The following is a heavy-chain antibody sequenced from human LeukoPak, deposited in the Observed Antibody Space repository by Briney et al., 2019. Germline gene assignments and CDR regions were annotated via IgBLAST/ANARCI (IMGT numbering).Heavy chain of an antibody. Sequence: SQTLSLTCTVSGGSISSGDYYWSWIRQPPGKGLEWIGYIYYSGSTYYNPSLKSRVTISVDTSKNQFSLKLSSVTAADTAVYYCARAIAVAGRLGTGDAFDIWGPGTMVTVSS. CDR2: IYYSGST. CDR1: GGSISSGDYY. CDR3: ARAIAVAGRLGTGDAFDI. V-gene: IGHV4-30-4*08. J-gene: IGHJ3*02. D-gene: IGHD6-19*01.